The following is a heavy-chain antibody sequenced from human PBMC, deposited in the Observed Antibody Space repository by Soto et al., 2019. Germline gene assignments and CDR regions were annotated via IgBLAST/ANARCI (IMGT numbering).Heavy chain of an antibody. CDR2: IYHRGST. CDR1: GGSLSSSSYY. CDR3: ARGGGRGYSYGRNWFVP. Sequence: PSETLSLTWTVCGGSLSSSSYYWGWIRQPPGKGLEWIGRIYHRGSTYYNPSLKSRVTISVDTSKNQFSLKLSSVTAADTAVYYCARGGGRGYSYGRNWFVPWGQGNLVT. V-gene: IGHV4-39*01. J-gene: IGHJ5*02. D-gene: IGHD5-18*01.